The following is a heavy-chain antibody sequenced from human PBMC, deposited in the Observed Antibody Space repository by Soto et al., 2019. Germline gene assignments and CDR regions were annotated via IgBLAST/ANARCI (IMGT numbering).Heavy chain of an antibody. CDR2: LYWDDDK. CDR1: GFSLSTSEVG. Sequence: QITLKESGPTLVKPTQTLTLTCTFSGFSLSTSEVGVGWIRQPPGKALEWLALLYWDDDKRYNPSLKSRLTITKDTSNIQVVLTLTNIDPVDTATYYCVHRAGMGGNSWLPGHWGQGTLVTVSS. D-gene: IGHD6-13*01. CDR3: VHRAGMGGNSWLPGH. J-gene: IGHJ4*02. V-gene: IGHV2-5*02.